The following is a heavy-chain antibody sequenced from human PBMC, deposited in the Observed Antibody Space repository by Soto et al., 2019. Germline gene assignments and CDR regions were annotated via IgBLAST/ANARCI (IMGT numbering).Heavy chain of an antibody. V-gene: IGHV1-69*13. CDR1: GGTFSSYA. CDR3: ARDGYSSSSGYNCFDP. D-gene: IGHD6-6*01. J-gene: IGHJ5*02. Sequence: ASVKVSCKASGGTFSSYAISWVRQAPGQGLEWMGGIIPIFGTANYAQKFQGRVTITADESTSTAYMELSSLRSEDTAVYYCARDGYSSSSGYNCFDPCGQGTLVTVSS. CDR2: IIPIFGTA.